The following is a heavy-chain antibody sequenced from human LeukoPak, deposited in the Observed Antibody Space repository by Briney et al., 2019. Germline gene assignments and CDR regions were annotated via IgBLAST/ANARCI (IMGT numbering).Heavy chain of an antibody. CDR2: IYYSGST. V-gene: IGHV4-59*12. Sequence: SETLSLTCTVSGGSISSYYWSWIRQPPGKGLGWIGYIYYSGSTNYNPSLKSRVTISVDTSKNQFSLKLSSVTAADTAVYYCARGRGGSGPRLYYFDYWGQGTLVTVSS. D-gene: IGHD6-19*01. J-gene: IGHJ4*02. CDR3: ARGRGGSGPRLYYFDY. CDR1: GGSISSYY.